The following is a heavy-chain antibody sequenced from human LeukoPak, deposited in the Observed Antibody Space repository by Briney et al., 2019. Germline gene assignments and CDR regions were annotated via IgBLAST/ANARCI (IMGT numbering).Heavy chain of an antibody. Sequence: SETLSLTCTVSGGSISSGNYSWGWIRQPPGTGLEWIGSIYYSGSTYYNPSLKSRVTMSVDTSKNQFSLKLSSVAAADTAMYYCANRRVCSTSCYGFDYWGQGTLVTVSS. CDR2: IYYSGST. V-gene: IGHV4-39*01. CDR1: GGSISSGNYS. CDR3: ANRRVCSTSCYGFDY. J-gene: IGHJ4*02. D-gene: IGHD2-2*01.